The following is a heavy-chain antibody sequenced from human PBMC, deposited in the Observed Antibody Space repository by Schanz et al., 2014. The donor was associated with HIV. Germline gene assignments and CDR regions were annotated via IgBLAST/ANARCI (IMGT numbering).Heavy chain of an antibody. V-gene: IGHV1-2*02. CDR2: IKPNDGGT. Sequence: QVQLVQSGAAVKKPEASVKVSCKASRYTFNDYFIHWIRQAPGQGLEWMGWIKPNDGGTKSAQKFLGRVTMTRDSSISTAYMELTRLTSDDTAVYYCARSRFQLQWFDSWGQGTLVTVSS. D-gene: IGHD2-2*01. J-gene: IGHJ5*01. CDR3: ARSRFQLQWFDS. CDR1: RYTFNDYF.